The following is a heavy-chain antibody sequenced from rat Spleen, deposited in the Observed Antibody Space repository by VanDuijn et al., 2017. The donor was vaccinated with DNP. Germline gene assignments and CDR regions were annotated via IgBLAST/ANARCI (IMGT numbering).Heavy chain of an antibody. D-gene: IGHD1-4*01. CDR1: GFTFSDYK. J-gene: IGHJ2*01. CDR2: ILYDGDGT. V-gene: IGHV5S10*01. CDR3: TTVNYPVP. Sequence: EVQLVESGGGLVQPGRSLKLSCAASGFTFSDYKMAWVRQAPKKGLEWVATILYDGDGTYYRDSVKGRFTISRDNAIRSLYLQMDSLRSEDTATYYCTTVNYPVPWGQGVMVTVSS.